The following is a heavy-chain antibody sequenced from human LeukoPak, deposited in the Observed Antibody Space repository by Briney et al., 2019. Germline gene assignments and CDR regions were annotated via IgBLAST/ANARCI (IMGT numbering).Heavy chain of an antibody. V-gene: IGHV1-24*01. CDR1: GYTLTELS. D-gene: IGHD3-10*01. CDR3: ATALPALGYYMDV. J-gene: IGHJ6*03. Sequence: ASAKVSCKVSGYTLTELSMHWVRQAPGKGLEWMGGFDPEDGETIYAQKFQGRVTMTEDTSTDTAYMELSSLRSEDTAVYYCATALPALGYYMDVWGKGTTVTVSS. CDR2: FDPEDGET.